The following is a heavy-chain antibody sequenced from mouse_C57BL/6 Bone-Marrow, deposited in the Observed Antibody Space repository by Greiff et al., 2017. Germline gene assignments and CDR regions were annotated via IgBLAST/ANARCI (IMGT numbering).Heavy chain of an antibody. J-gene: IGHJ2*01. Sequence: VQLQQPGAELVKPGASVKMSCKASGYTFTSYWITWVKQRPGQGLEWIGDIYPTSGRTNYNEKFQSKARLTVDTSSNTAYMQLSSLTSEDAAVFYCARSGPLGRSFDYWGQGTTLTVSS. D-gene: IGHD4-1*01. CDR1: GYTFTSYW. CDR2: IYPTSGRT. V-gene: IGHV1-55*01. CDR3: ARSGPLGRSFDY.